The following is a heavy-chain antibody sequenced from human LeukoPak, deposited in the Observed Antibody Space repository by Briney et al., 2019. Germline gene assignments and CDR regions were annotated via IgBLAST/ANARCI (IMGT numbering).Heavy chain of an antibody. CDR1: GYTFTGYY. V-gene: IGHV1-2*02. CDR3: ARGIVDLYYYYMDV. Sequence: GASVKVSCKASGYTFTGYYMHWVRQAPGQGLEWMGWINPNSGGTNYAQKFQGRVTMTRDTPISTAYMELSRLRSDDTAVYYCARGIVDLYYYYMDVWGKGTTVTVSS. CDR2: INPNSGGT. J-gene: IGHJ6*03. D-gene: IGHD2-21*01.